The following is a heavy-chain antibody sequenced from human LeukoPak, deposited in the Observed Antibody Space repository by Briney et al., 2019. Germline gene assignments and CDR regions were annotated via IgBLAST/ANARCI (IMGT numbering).Heavy chain of an antibody. D-gene: IGHD5-12*01. CDR1: GFTFSSYG. Sequence: GGSLRLPCAASGFTFSSYGMHWVRQAPGKGLEWVAVISYDGSNKYYADSVKGRFTISRDNSKNTLYLQMNSLRAEDTAVYYCAKDLLGYSGYDPFDYWGQGTLVTVSS. V-gene: IGHV3-30*18. CDR2: ISYDGSNK. CDR3: AKDLLGYSGYDPFDY. J-gene: IGHJ4*02.